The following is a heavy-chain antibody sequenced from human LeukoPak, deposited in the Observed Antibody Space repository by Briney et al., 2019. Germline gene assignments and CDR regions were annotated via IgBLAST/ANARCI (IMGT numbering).Heavy chain of an antibody. CDR2: INPNGGGT. V-gene: IGHV1-2*02. J-gene: IGHJ3*02. CDR1: GYTFSSYG. Sequence: GASVKVSCKASGYTFSSYGISWVRQAPGQGLEWMGWINPNGGGTKYAQNFQGTVTMTRDTSISTVYMDLNRLTSDDTAVYYCAREVRDAFDIWGQGTMVTVSS. CDR3: AREVRDAFDI.